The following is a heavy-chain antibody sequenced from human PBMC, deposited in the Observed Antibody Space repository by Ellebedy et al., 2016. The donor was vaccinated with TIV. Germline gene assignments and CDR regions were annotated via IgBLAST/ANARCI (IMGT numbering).Heavy chain of an antibody. J-gene: IGHJ4*02. CDR3: ARDRDDYGDYVCEY. D-gene: IGHD4-17*01. Sequence: PGGSLRLSCAASGFTFSHYGLHWVRQTPGRGLEWLAFISYDGLSKFYADSVKGRFTISRDDSKTTVFLQMNSLSSEDTAIYYCARDRDDYGDYVCEYWGQGTLVTVSS. CDR2: ISYDGLSK. CDR1: GFTFSHYG. V-gene: IGHV3-30*03.